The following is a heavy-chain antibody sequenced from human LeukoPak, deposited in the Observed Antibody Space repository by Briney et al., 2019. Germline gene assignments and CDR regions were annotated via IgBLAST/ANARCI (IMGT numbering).Heavy chain of an antibody. J-gene: IGHJ4*02. D-gene: IGHD6-13*01. CDR2: ISGSGGST. V-gene: IGHV3-23*01. Sequence: PGGSLRLSRAASGFTFSSYAMSWVRQAPGKGLEWVSAISGSGGSTYYADSVKGRFTISRDNAKNSLYLQMNSLRAEDTAVYYCARFIAAPYYFDYWGRGTLVTVSS. CDR3: ARFIAAPYYFDY. CDR1: GFTFSSYA.